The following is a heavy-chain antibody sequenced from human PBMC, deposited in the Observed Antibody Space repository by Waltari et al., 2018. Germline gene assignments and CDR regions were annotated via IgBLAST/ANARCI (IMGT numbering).Heavy chain of an antibody. V-gene: IGHV3-48*03. Sequence: EVQLVESGGGLVQPGGSLRLSCAASGFTFSSYEMNWVRQAPGKGLEWVSYISSSGSTIYYADSVKGRFTNSRDNAKNSLYLQMNSLRAEDTAVYYCARSYDFWSGYYGVQYYYYYYGMDVWGQGTTVTVSS. J-gene: IGHJ6*02. D-gene: IGHD3-3*01. CDR3: ARSYDFWSGYYGVQYYYYYYGMDV. CDR1: GFTFSSYE. CDR2: ISSSGSTI.